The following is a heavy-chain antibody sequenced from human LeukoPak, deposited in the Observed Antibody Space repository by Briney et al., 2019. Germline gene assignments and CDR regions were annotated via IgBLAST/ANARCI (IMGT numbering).Heavy chain of an antibody. CDR3: ARDLKYSSAPDVDKTFDP. V-gene: IGHV1-69*05. D-gene: IGHD6-25*01. CDR1: GGTFSSYA. Sequence: SVKVSCKASGGTFSSYAISWVRHAPGQGLEWMGRIIPIFGTANYAQKFQGRVTITTDESTSTAYMELSSLRSEDTAVYYCARDLKYSSAPDVDKTFDPWGQGTLVTVSS. CDR2: IIPIFGTA. J-gene: IGHJ5*02.